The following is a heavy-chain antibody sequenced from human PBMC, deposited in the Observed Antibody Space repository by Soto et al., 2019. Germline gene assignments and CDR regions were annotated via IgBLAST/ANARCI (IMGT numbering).Heavy chain of an antibody. CDR3: ARLRGGITMVRGVRLGWFDP. CDR1: GVSISSSSYY. Sequence: PSETLSLTCTVSGVSISSSSYYWGWIRQPPGKGLEWIGSIYYSGSTYYNPSLKSRVTISVDTSKNQFSLKLSSVTAADTAVYYCARLRGGITMVRGVRLGWFDPWGQGTLVTVSS. CDR2: IYYSGST. V-gene: IGHV4-39*01. J-gene: IGHJ5*02. D-gene: IGHD3-10*01.